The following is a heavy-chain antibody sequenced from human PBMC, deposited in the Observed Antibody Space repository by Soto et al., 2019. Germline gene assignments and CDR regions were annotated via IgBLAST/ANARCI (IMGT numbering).Heavy chain of an antibody. CDR3: AKDITRYYYGSGSYSRFDY. D-gene: IGHD3-10*01. CDR2: ISYDGSNK. J-gene: IGHJ4*02. V-gene: IGHV3-30*18. CDR1: GFTFSSYG. Sequence: QVQLVESGGGVVQPGRSLRLSCAASGFTFSSYGMHWVRQAPGKGLEWVAVISYDGSNKYYADSVKGRFTISRDNSKNTLYLQMNSLRAEDTAVYYCAKDITRYYYGSGSYSRFDYWGQGTLVTVSS.